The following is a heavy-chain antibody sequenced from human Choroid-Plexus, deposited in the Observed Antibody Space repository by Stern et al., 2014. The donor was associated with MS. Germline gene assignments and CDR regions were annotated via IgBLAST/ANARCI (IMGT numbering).Heavy chain of an antibody. CDR1: GFTFGSCA. D-gene: IGHD2-2*01. CDR2: VSYGGMNK. J-gene: IGHJ5*02. CDR3: AKDRQYLTYFFDH. Sequence: DQLVESGGGVVQPGRPLRLSCVASGFTFGSCAMHWVRQAPGKGLEWAAGVSYGGMNKYYADSVKGRFTISRDNSQNTLYMQMCSLRPEDTAVYYCAKDRQYLTYFFDHWGQGSLVTVSS. V-gene: IGHV3-30*18.